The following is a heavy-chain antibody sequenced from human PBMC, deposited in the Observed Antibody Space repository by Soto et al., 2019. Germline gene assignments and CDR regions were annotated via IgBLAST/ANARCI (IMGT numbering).Heavy chain of an antibody. J-gene: IGHJ4*02. CDR3: ARLACSSTRCFTYFDY. CDR2: IYSSGST. CDR1: GGSISGYD. V-gene: IGHV4-59*08. D-gene: IGHD2-2*02. Sequence: SETLALTCTVSGGSISGYDWSWIRQPPGKGLEWIGYIYSSGSTNYNPSLQSRVTISVDASKNQFSLKLSSVTAADTAVYYCARLACSSTRCFTYFDYWGQGALVTVSS.